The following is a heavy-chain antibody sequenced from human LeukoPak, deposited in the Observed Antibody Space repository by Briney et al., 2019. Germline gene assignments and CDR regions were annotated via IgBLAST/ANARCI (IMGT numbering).Heavy chain of an antibody. V-gene: IGHV2-5*02. CDR3: AHSQDLLYCSGGSCQFDP. CDR1: GFSLSTSGVG. CDR2: IYWDDDK. D-gene: IGHD2-15*01. Sequence: SGPTLVNPTQTLTLTCTFSGFSLSTSGVGVGWIRQPPGKALEWLALIYWDDDKRYSPSLKSRLTITKDTSKNQVVLTMTNMDPVDTATYYCAHSQDLLYCSGGSCQFDPWGQGTLDTVSS. J-gene: IGHJ5*02.